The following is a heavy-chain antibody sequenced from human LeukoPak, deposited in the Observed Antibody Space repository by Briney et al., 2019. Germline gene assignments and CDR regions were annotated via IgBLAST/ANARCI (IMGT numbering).Heavy chain of an antibody. CDR1: GITVSKYW. V-gene: IGHV3-74*01. J-gene: IGHJ6*02. Sequence: PGGSLRLSCAGSGITVSKYWMHWVRQVPGKGLVWVSRIHSDGSTTDYADSVKGRFTITRDSAKNTLYLEMNSLRVEDTAVYYCTRDANHYGGMDVWGQGTTVTVSS. CDR3: TRDANHYGGMDV. CDR2: IHSDGSTT.